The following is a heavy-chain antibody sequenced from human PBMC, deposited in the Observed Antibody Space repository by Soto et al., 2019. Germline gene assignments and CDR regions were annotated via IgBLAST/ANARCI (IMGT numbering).Heavy chain of an antibody. J-gene: IGHJ4*02. D-gene: IGHD2-2*01. CDR1: GDTFSSYA. CDR2: IISIFCTA. V-gene: IGHV1-69*01. Sequence: QVQLVQSGAEVKKPGSSVKVSCKASGDTFSSYAISWVRQAPGQGLEWMGGIISIFCTANYAQKFQGRVTITADESTSTAYMDLSSLRSEDTAVYYCARGVVPAANEEYYFDYWGQGTLVTVSS. CDR3: ARGVVPAANEEYYFDY.